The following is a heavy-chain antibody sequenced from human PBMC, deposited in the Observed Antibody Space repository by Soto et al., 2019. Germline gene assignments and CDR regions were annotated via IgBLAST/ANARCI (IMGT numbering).Heavy chain of an antibody. J-gene: IGHJ6*02. CDR3: TTENPGGEEWLSRYYYYYYGMDV. CDR2: IKSKTDGGTT. D-gene: IGHD3-3*01. CDR1: GFTFSNAW. Sequence: GGSLRLSCAASGFTFSNAWMNWVRQAPGKGLEWVGRIKSKTDGGTTDYAAPVKGRFTISRDDSKNTLYLQMNSLKTEDTAVYYCTTENPGGEEWLSRYYYYYYGMDVWGQGTTVTVSS. V-gene: IGHV3-15*07.